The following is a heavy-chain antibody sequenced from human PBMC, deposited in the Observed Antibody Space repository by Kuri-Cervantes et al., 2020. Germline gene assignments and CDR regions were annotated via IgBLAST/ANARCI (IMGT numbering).Heavy chain of an antibody. Sequence: ASVKVSCKASGYTFTSYAMHWVRQAPGQRLEWMGWINAGNGNTKYSQKFQGRVTMTRNTSISTAYMELSSLRSEDTAVYHCARGRDTAMVLWYYYYYGMDVWGQGTTVTVSS. J-gene: IGHJ6*02. CDR1: GYTFTSYA. CDR2: INAGNGNT. CDR3: ARGRDTAMVLWYYYYYGMDV. V-gene: IGHV1-3*01. D-gene: IGHD5-18*01.